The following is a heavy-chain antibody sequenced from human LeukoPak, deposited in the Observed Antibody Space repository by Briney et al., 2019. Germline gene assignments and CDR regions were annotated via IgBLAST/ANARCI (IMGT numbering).Heavy chain of an antibody. CDR1: GGTFSSYA. D-gene: IGHD3-22*01. CDR3: ARDLSSHYCIDY. CDR2: IIPIFGTA. Sequence: SVKVSCKASGGTFSSYAISWVRQAPGQGLEWMGGIIPIFGTANYAQKFQGRVTITADESTSTAYMELSSLRSEDTAVYYCARDLSSHYCIDYWGQGTLVTASS. V-gene: IGHV1-69*13. J-gene: IGHJ4*02.